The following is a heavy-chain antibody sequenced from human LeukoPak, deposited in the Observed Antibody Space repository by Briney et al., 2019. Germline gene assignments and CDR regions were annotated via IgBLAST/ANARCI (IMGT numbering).Heavy chain of an antibody. J-gene: IGHJ4*02. CDR3: ARHPYHYYDSSGYARFDY. CDR2: IYYSGST. CDR1: GGSISSTIYY. V-gene: IGHV4-39*01. Sequence: KPSETLSLTCTVSGGSISSTIYYWGWIRQPPGKGLEWIGSIYYSGSTYYNPSLKSRVTISVDASKNQFSLKLSSVTAADTAVYYCARHPYHYYDSSGYARFDYWGQGTLVTVSS. D-gene: IGHD3-22*01.